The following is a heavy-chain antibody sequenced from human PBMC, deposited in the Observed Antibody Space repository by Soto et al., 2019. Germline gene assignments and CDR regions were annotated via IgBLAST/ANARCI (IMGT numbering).Heavy chain of an antibody. CDR1: GFTFSDYY. J-gene: IGHJ5*02. D-gene: IGHD6-13*01. CDR3: VRGGWSSSGGIAAS. Sequence: GGALRLSCAASGFTFSDYYMSWIRQAPGKGLEWVSYISSSGASIYYADSVKGRFTLSRDTAENSLALQMNSLRAEYTAVYYCVRGGWSSSGGIAASWGQGTLVTVSS. CDR2: ISSSGASI. V-gene: IGHV3-11*01.